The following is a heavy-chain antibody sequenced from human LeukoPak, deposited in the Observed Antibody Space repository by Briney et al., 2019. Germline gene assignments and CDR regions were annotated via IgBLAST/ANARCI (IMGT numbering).Heavy chain of an antibody. Sequence: GGSLRLSCAASGFTFSSYAMHWVRKAPGKGLEWVAVISYDGSNKYYADSVKGRFTISRDNSKNTLYLQMNSLRAEDTAVYYCARREPTTVTHWAFDIWGQGTMVTVSS. J-gene: IGHJ3*02. CDR2: ISYDGSNK. V-gene: IGHV3-30*04. D-gene: IGHD4-17*01. CDR3: ARREPTTVTHWAFDI. CDR1: GFTFSSYA.